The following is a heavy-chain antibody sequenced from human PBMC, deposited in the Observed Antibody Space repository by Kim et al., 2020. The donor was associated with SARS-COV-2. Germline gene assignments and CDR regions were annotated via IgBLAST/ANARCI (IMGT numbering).Heavy chain of an antibody. V-gene: IGHV4-39*01. D-gene: IGHD3-10*01. CDR1: GGSINSDNYY. Sequence: SETLSLTCTVSGGSINSDNYYWGWIRQPPGKGLEWIGSIYYIGSTFYNPSLKSRVTISVDTSKSQFSLRLTSVTAADTAIYYCASDPVRGAQTTDYWGQGTLVTVSS. CDR3: ASDPVRGAQTTDY. CDR2: IYYIGST. J-gene: IGHJ4*02.